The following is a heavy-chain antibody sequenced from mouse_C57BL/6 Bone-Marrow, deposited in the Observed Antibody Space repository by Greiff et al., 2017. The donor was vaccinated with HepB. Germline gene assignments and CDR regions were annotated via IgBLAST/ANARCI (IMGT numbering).Heavy chain of an antibody. CDR2: IDPSDSYT. CDR3: ANSNAWFAY. Sequence: QVQLQQPGAELVKPGASVKLSCKASGYTFTSYWMQWVKQRPGQGLEWIGEIDPSDSYTNYNQKFKGKATLTVDTSSSTAYMQRSSLTSEDSAVYYCANSNAWFAYWGQGTLVTVSA. D-gene: IGHD2-5*01. CDR1: GYTFTSYW. J-gene: IGHJ3*01. V-gene: IGHV1-50*01.